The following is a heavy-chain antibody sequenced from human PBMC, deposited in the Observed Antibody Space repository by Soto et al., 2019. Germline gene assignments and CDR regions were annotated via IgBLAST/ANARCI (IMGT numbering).Heavy chain of an antibody. CDR1: GGSISSYY. CDR2: IYTSGST. V-gene: IGHV4-4*07. Sequence: SETLSLTCTVSGGSISSYYWSWIRHPAGKGLEWIGRIYTSGSTNDNPSLKSRVTISRDTSKNQFSLSLSSVTAADTAIYYCARGGYTTGWFLFWGQGILVTVSS. CDR3: ARGGYTTGWFLF. J-gene: IGHJ4*02. D-gene: IGHD2-8*02.